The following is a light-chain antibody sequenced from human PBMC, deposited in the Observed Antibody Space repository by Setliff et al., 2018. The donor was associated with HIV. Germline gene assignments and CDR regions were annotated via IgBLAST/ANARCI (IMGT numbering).Light chain of an antibody. CDR3: CSYAGSYTYI. CDR1: SSDVGAHNS. Sequence: ALAQPHSVSGSRGQSVTFSCTGASSDVGAHNSVSWYQQHPGKAPKLILYDVSKRPSGVPARFSGSKSGNTASLTISGLQAEDEADYYCCSYAGSYTYIFGTGTKVTVL. V-gene: IGLV2-11*01. CDR2: DVS. J-gene: IGLJ1*01.